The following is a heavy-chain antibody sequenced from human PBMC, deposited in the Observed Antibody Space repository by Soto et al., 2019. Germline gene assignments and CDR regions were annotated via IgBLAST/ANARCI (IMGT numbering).Heavy chain of an antibody. CDR2: ISAYNGNT. J-gene: IGHJ4*02. D-gene: IGHD3-22*01. Sequence: ASVKVSCKASGYTFTSYGISWVRQAPGQGLEWMGWISAYNGNTNYAQKLQGRVNMTTDTSTSTAYMELRSLRSDDTAVYYCARDIITMIDLPFDYWGQGTLVTVSS. V-gene: IGHV1-18*04. CDR1: GYTFTSYG. CDR3: ARDIITMIDLPFDY.